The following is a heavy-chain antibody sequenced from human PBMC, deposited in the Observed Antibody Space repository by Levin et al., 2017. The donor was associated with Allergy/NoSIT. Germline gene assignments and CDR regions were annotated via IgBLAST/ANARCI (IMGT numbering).Heavy chain of an antibody. V-gene: IGHV1-24*01. D-gene: IGHD1-26*01. J-gene: IGHJ4*02. CDR1: GYTLTELS. CDR3: ATVVGGKFDY. Sequence: GESLKISCKVSGYTLTELSMHWVRQAPGKGLEWMGGFDPEDGETIYAQKFQGRVTMTEDTSTDTAYMELSSLRSEDTAVYYCATVVGGKFDYWGQGTLVTVSS. CDR2: FDPEDGET.